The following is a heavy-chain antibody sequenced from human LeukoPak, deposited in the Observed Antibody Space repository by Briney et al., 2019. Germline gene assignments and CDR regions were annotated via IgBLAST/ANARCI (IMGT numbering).Heavy chain of an antibody. Sequence: SETLSLTCTVSGYSISSDYYWGWIRQPPGKGLEWIGSIYHSGSIYYNPSLKSRVTMSIDTSKNQFSLKLSSVTAADTAVYYCARDVVDTVARNWFDPWGQGTLVTVSS. CDR3: ARDVVDTVARNWFDP. J-gene: IGHJ5*02. V-gene: IGHV4-38-2*02. D-gene: IGHD4-17*01. CDR2: IYHSGSI. CDR1: GYSISSDYY.